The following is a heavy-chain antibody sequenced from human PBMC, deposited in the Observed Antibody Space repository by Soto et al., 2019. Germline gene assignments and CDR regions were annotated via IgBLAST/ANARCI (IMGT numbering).Heavy chain of an antibody. V-gene: IGHV1-46*03. D-gene: IGHD1-26*01. Sequence: QVQLVQSGAEVKKPGASVKVSCKASGNTFTSYYMHWVRQAPGQGLEWMGIINPSSGSTSYAQKFRGRVTMTRDTSTSTVYMELSSLRSEDTAVYYCARDRAPGWAYYYGMDVWGQGTTGTVSS. CDR3: ARDRAPGWAYYYGMDV. CDR1: GNTFTSYY. J-gene: IGHJ6*02. CDR2: INPSSGST.